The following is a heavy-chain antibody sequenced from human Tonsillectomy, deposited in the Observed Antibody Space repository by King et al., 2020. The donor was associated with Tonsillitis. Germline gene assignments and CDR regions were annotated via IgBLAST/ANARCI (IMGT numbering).Heavy chain of an antibody. CDR3: ARDYYGSGSYYYYFDY. J-gene: IGHJ4*02. CDR1: GFTFSRYT. Sequence: VQLVESGGGVAQPGRSLRLSCAASGFTFSRYTMHWVRQAPGKGLEWVALISYDGSNKYYADSVKGRFTISRDHSKNTLYLQMNSLRAEDTAVYYCARDYYGSGSYYYYFDYWGQGNLVTVSS. D-gene: IGHD3-10*01. V-gene: IGHV3-30-3*01. CDR2: ISYDGSNK.